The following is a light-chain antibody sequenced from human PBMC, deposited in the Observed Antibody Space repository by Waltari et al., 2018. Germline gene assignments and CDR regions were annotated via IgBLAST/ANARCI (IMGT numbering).Light chain of an antibody. CDR3: QSYDSSLSGNVV. CDR2: GNN. Sequence: QSVLTQPPSVSGAPGQRVTISCTGSSSNIGAGYDVHWYQHLPETAPKLLIFGNNKRPAGVPDRVSGARSGTSASLAITGLQAEDEADYYCQSYDSSLSGNVVFGGGTKLTVL. CDR1: SSNIGAGYD. V-gene: IGLV1-40*01. J-gene: IGLJ2*01.